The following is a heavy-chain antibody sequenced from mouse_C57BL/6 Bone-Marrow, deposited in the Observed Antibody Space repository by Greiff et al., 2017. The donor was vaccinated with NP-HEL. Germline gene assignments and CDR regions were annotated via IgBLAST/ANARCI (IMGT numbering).Heavy chain of an antibody. CDR1: GFTFSDYG. CDR2: ISNLAYSI. V-gene: IGHV5-15*01. Sequence: DVHLVESGGGLVQPGGSLKLSCAASGFTFSDYGMAWVRQAPRKGPEWVAFISNLAYSIYYADTVTGRFTISRENAKNTLYLEMSSLRSEDTAMYYCARQGYYGSSRYFDVWGTGTTVTVSS. J-gene: IGHJ1*03. D-gene: IGHD1-1*01. CDR3: ARQGYYGSSRYFDV.